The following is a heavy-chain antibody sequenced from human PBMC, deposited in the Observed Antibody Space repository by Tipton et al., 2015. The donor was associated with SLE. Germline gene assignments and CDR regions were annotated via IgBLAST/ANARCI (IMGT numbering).Heavy chain of an antibody. CDR3: AKDESVGTGGAFDI. Sequence: SLRLSCAASGFTFSSYEMNWVRQAPGKGLEWLSYISSSGSTIYYADSVKGRFTISRDNSKNTLYLQMNSLRAEDTAVYYCAKDESVGTGGAFDIWGQGTMVTVSS. CDR2: ISSSGSTI. V-gene: IGHV3-48*03. D-gene: IGHD4-23*01. J-gene: IGHJ3*02. CDR1: GFTFSSYE.